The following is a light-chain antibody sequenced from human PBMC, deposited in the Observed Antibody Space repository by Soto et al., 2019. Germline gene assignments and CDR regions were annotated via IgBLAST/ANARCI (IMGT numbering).Light chain of an antibody. V-gene: IGLV2-23*01. CDR3: SSYAGSTTYV. Sequence: QSDLNQPASVSGSPGQSITISCTGTSSDVGSYNLVSWYQQHPGKAPKLIIFEGSKRPSGVSNRFSGSKSGNTASLTISGLQAEDEADYHCSSYAGSTTYVFGTGTKVTDL. J-gene: IGLJ1*01. CDR2: EGS. CDR1: SSDVGSYNL.